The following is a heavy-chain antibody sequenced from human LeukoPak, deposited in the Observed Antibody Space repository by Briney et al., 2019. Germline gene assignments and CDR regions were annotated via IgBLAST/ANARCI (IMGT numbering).Heavy chain of an antibody. CDR3: AREGNGVYYYYMDV. CDR1: SGSISSSTYY. J-gene: IGHJ6*03. D-gene: IGHD4-23*01. Sequence: IPSETLSLTCTVSSGSISSSTYYWGWIRQPPGKGLEWIGTIYYTGSTYYNPSLKSRVTISVDTSKNQFSLKLSSVTAADTAVYYCAREGNGVYYYYMDVWGKGTTVTVSS. V-gene: IGHV4-39*07. CDR2: IYYTGST.